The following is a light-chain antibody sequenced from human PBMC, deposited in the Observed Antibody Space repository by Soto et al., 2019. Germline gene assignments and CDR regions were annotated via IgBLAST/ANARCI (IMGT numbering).Light chain of an antibody. CDR1: SFNIGNNY. V-gene: IGLV1-51*02. Sequence: QSVLTQPPSVSAAPGQKVTISCSGSSFNIGNNYVSWYQQLPGTAPTLLIYENNKRPSGIPDRFSGSKSGTSATLGITGLQTGDEADYYCGTWDSRLGGVFGGGTKLTVL. CDR2: ENN. J-gene: IGLJ3*02. CDR3: GTWDSRLGGV.